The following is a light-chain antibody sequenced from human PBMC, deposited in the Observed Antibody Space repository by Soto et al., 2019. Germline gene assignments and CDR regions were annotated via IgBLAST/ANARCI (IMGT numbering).Light chain of an antibody. CDR3: QKYQSAPWT. J-gene: IGKJ1*01. CDR1: QGISNY. CDR2: AAS. Sequence: DIQMTQSPSSLSASVGDRVTITCRASQGISNYLAWYQQKPGKVPKLLIYAASTLQSGVTSRFRGSGSGTDFTLTISSLQPEDGAIYYSQKYQSAPWTSGQGTKVAIK. V-gene: IGKV1-27*01.